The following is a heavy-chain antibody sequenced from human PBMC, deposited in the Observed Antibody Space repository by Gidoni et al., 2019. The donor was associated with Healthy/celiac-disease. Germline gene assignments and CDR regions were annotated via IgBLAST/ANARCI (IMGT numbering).Heavy chain of an antibody. CDR3: AKWARITILRDWFDP. D-gene: IGHD3-3*01. CDR2: ISGSGGST. V-gene: IGHV3-23*01. J-gene: IGHJ5*02. Sequence: EVQLLESGGGLVQPGGSLRLSCAASGFTFSSYAMSWVRQAPGKGLEWVSAISGSGGSTYYADAVKGRFTISRDNSKNTLYLQMNILRAEDTAVYYCAKWARITILRDWFDPWGQGTLVTVSS. CDR1: GFTFSSYA.